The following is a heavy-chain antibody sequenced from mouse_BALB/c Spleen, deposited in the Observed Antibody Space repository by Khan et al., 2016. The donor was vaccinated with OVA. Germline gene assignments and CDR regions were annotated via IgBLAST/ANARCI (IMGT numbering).Heavy chain of an antibody. V-gene: IGHV9-1*02. CDR1: GYTFTNYG. J-gene: IGHJ1*01. Sequence: QIQLVQSGPELKKPGETVKLSCKASGYTFTNYGMNWVKQAPGKGLKWMGWIITYTGEPTYAADFKGRFVFSLETSASTAYLQFSNLKNEDMTTNYYARSTYCWYSDVWGEGTTVTVSS. D-gene: IGHD1-1*01. CDR3: ARSTYCWYSDV. CDR2: IITYTGEP.